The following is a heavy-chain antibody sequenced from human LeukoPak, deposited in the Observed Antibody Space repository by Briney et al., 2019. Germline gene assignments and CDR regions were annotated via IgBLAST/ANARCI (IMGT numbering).Heavy chain of an antibody. CDR1: GASMGSDSYS. J-gene: IGHJ4*02. V-gene: IGHV4-39*02. CDR2: VYYSGST. CDR3: ARRYKDMVVVPAVFYFDY. Sequence: PSETLSLTCNVSGASMGSDSYSWVWLRQPPGKALEWIGSVYYSGSTYYTPSLKSRVTISVDMSRNHFSLRLNSVAAADAAVYYCARRYKDMVVVPAVFYFDYWGRGILVTVPS. D-gene: IGHD2-2*01.